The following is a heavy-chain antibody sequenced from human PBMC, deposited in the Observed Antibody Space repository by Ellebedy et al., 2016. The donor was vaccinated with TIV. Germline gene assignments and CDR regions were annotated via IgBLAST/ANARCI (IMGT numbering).Heavy chain of an antibody. CDR1: GYTFTGYY. V-gene: IGHV1-2*02. Sequence: AASVKVSCKASGYTFTGYYMHWVRQAPGQGLEWMGWINPNSGGTNYAQKFQGRVTMTEDTSTDTAYMELSSLRSGDTAVYYCATAGVGATDAGGFDPWGQGTLVTVSS. CDR3: ATAGVGATDAGGFDP. J-gene: IGHJ5*02. D-gene: IGHD1-26*01. CDR2: INPNSGGT.